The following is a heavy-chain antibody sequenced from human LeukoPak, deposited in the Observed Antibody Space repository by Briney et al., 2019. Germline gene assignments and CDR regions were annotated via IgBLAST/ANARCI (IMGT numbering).Heavy chain of an antibody. CDR1: GGSIRGYY. CDR3: AKIGPPGDGSGYFFDY. V-gene: IGHV4-59*13. CDR2: MYYSGSF. J-gene: IGHJ4*02. D-gene: IGHD3-22*01. Sequence: SETLSLTCTVSGGSIRGYYWSWIRQPPGKGLEWIGYMYYSGSFNYNPSLKSRVTISGDTSKNHLSLNLIYVIAADTAVYYCAKIGPPGDGSGYFFDYWGQGTLVTVSS.